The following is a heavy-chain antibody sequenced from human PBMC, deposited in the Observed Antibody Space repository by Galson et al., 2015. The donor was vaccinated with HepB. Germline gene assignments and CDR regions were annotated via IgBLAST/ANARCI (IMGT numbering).Heavy chain of an antibody. Sequence: SLRLSCAASGFTFSSYAMSWVRQAPGKGLEWVSAISGSGGSTYYADSVKGRFTISRDNSKNTLYLQMNSLRAEDTAVYYCAKSYSSGLYYFDYWGQGTLVTVSS. CDR2: ISGSGGST. J-gene: IGHJ4*02. V-gene: IGHV3-23*01. D-gene: IGHD6-19*01. CDR1: GFTFSSYA. CDR3: AKSYSSGLYYFDY.